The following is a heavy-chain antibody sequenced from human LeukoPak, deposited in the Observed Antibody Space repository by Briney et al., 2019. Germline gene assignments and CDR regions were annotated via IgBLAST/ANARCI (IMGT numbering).Heavy chain of an antibody. V-gene: IGHV4-4*02. CDR2: IYHSGST. J-gene: IGHJ6*03. CDR3: ARTAVAGRLYYYYYYMDV. CDR1: GGSISSSNW. Sequence: SETLSLTCAVSGGSISSSNWWSWVRQPPGKGLEWIGEIYHSGSTNYNPSLKSRVTISVDKSKNQFSLKLSSVTAADTAVYYCARTAVAGRLYYYYYYMDVWGKGTTVTVSS. D-gene: IGHD6-19*01.